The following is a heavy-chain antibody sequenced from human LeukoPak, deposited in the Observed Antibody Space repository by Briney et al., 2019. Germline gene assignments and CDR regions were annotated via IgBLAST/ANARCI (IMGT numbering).Heavy chain of an antibody. J-gene: IGHJ4*02. CDR1: GGSFSGYY. V-gene: IGHV4-34*01. Sequence: SETLSLTCAVYGGSFSGYYWSWIRQPPGKRLEWIGEINHSGSTNYTPSLKSRVTISVDTSKIQFSLKLSSVTAADTAVYYCARDDGDYGSGSYTHWGQGTLVTVSS. CDR2: INHSGST. CDR3: ARDDGDYGSGSYTH. D-gene: IGHD3-10*01.